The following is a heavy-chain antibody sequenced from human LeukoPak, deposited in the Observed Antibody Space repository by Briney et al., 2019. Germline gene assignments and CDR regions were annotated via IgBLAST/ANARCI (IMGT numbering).Heavy chain of an antibody. V-gene: IGHV1-2*02. J-gene: IGHJ4*02. CDR1: GYTFTGYY. CDR2: INPNSGGT. D-gene: IGHD3-3*01. Sequence: ASVKVSCKASGYTFTGYYMHWVRQAPGQGLEWMGWINPNSGGTNYAQKFQGRVTMTRDTSISTAYMELSRLRSDDTAVYYCARASYYDFWSGYDYWGQGTLVTVPS. CDR3: ARASYYDFWSGYDY.